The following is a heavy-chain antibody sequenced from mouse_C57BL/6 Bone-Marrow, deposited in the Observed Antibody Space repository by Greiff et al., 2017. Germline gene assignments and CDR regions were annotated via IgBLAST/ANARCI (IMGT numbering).Heavy chain of an antibody. CDR2: INYDGSST. CDR1: GFTFSDYY. Sequence: EVHLVESEGGLVQPGSSMKLSCTASGFTFSDYYMAWVRQVPEKGLEWVANINYDGSSTYYLDSLKSRFIISRDNAKNILYLQMSSLKSEDTATYYCARDQHGSSFYWYFDVWGTGTTVTVSS. CDR3: ARDQHGSSFYWYFDV. V-gene: IGHV5-16*01. J-gene: IGHJ1*03. D-gene: IGHD1-1*01.